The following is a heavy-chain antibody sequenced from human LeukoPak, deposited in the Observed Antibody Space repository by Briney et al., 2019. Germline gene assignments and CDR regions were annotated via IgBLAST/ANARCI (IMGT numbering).Heavy chain of an antibody. CDR3: ARALGGAMGY. Sequence: KPSETLSLTCTVSGGSISSYYWSWIRQPPGKGLEWIGYIYYSGGTNYNPSLKSRVTISVDTSKNQFSLKLSSVTAADTAVYYCARALGGAMGYWGQGTLVTVSS. J-gene: IGHJ4*02. CDR1: GGSISSYY. D-gene: IGHD3-16*01. CDR2: IYYSGGT. V-gene: IGHV4-59*01.